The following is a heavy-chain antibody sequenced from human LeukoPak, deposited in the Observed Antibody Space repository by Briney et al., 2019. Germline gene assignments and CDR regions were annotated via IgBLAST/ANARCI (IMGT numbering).Heavy chain of an antibody. D-gene: IGHD2-15*01. CDR2: ISYDGTIQ. CDR3: TRGRWWLPY. V-gene: IGHV3-30*04. J-gene: IGHJ4*02. Sequence: GGSLRLSCAASGFTSSDFALHWVRQAPGKGLEWVAVISYDGTIQYYGESVKGRFTISRDDSKSTVYLQLNSLRHDDTGIYYCTRGRWWLPYWGQGTMVTVSS. CDR1: GFTSSDFA.